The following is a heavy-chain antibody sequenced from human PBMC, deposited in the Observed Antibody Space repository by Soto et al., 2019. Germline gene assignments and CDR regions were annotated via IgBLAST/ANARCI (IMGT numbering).Heavy chain of an antibody. CDR3: AGPYDFWSGYSADFDY. V-gene: IGHV4-39*01. CDR2: IYYSGST. Sequence: SETLSLTFTVSGGSISSSSYSWRRIHQPPGKGLEWIGSIYYSGSTYYNPSLKSRVTISVDTSKNQFSLTLSSVTAADTAVYYCAGPYDFWSGYSADFDYGGQGTLVTVSS. J-gene: IGHJ4*02. CDR1: GGSISSSSYS. D-gene: IGHD3-3*01.